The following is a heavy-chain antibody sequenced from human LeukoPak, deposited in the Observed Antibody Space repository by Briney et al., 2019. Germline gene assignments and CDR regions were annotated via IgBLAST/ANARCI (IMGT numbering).Heavy chain of an antibody. Sequence: PGGSLRLSCAASGFTFSSYGMSWVRQAPGKGLEWVGFIRSKAYGGTTEYAASVKGRFTISRDDSKSIAYLQMNSLKTEDTAVYYCTRDFSLSSGYYSFDYWGQGTLVTVSS. CDR3: TRDFSLSSGYYSFDY. D-gene: IGHD3-22*01. V-gene: IGHV3-49*04. CDR2: IRSKAYGGTT. CDR1: GFTFSSYG. J-gene: IGHJ4*02.